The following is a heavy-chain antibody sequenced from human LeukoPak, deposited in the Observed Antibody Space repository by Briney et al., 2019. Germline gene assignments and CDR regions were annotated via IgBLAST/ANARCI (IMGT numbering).Heavy chain of an antibody. D-gene: IGHD2-2*01. J-gene: IGHJ3*02. V-gene: IGHV3-21*01. CDR3: ARACSSTSCYFAFDI. CDR2: ISSSGSYI. Sequence: GGSLRLSCAASGFTFSSYSMNWVRQAPGKGLEWVSSISSSGSYIYFADSVKGRFTISRDSAKNSLYLQMNSLRAEDTAVYYCARACSSTSCYFAFDIWGQGTMVTVSS. CDR1: GFTFSSYS.